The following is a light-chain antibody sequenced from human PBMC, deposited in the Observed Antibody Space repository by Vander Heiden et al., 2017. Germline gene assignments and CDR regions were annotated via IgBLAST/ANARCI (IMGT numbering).Light chain of an antibody. J-gene: IGLJ2*01. Sequence: QSALNQPASVTGSPGQSITISCTGTSRDVETYNLVSWYRHHPGKAPQFLIYEVNKRPSGVSSRFSGFKSGNTASLTISGLQTEDEAYYYCCSYAGSGTFVVFGGGTKLTVL. CDR3: CSYAGSGTFVV. CDR1: SRDVETYNL. V-gene: IGLV2-23*02. CDR2: EVN.